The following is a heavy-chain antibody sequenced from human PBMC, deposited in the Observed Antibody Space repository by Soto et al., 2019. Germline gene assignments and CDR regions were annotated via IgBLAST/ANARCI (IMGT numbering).Heavy chain of an antibody. V-gene: IGHV3-74*01. CDR2: MNSDGSTT. CDR1: GFTFSSYW. Sequence: GGSLRLSCAASGFTFSSYWMYWVRQAPGKGLVWVSRMNSDGSTTSYADSVKGRLTISRDNAKNTVYLQMNSLTAEDTAVYYCARVGRGFWYFDLWGRGTQVTVSS. J-gene: IGHJ2*01. CDR3: ARVGRGFWYFDL.